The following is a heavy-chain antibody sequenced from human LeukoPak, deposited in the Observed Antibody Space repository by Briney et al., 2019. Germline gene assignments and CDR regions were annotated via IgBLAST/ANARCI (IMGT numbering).Heavy chain of an antibody. V-gene: IGHV3-7*01. CDR2: IKQDESQE. J-gene: IGHJ4*02. CDR1: RFTFSTYG. CDR3: ARGVPYDSWSGPHYSDY. D-gene: IGHD3-3*01. Sequence: GGSLRLSCAASRFTFSTYGMSWVRQAPGKGLEWVAHIKQDESQEYYVDSVKGRFTISRDSAKNSLYLQMNSLRAEDTAVYYCARGVPYDSWSGPHYSDYWGQGTLVTVSS.